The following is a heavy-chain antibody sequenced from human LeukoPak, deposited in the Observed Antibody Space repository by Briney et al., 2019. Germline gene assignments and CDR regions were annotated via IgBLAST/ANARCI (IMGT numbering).Heavy chain of an antibody. CDR2: VIPILGIA. CDR3: ATPTNTPMDEPDGFDI. V-gene: IGHV1-69*02. J-gene: IGHJ3*02. D-gene: IGHD5-18*01. CDR1: GGTFSRYT. Sequence: GASVKVSCKTSGGTFSRYTISWVRQAPGQGLEWMGRVIPILGIANYAQKFQGRVTLTADKSTSTAYMELSSLRSEDTAVYYCATPTNTPMDEPDGFDIWGQGTMVTVSS.